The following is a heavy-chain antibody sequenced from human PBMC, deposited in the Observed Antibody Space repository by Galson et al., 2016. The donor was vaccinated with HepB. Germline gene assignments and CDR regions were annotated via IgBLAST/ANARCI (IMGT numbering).Heavy chain of an antibody. Sequence: SLRLSCAASGFTFSSYAMSWVRQAPGKGLEWVSTISGSSASTYYADSVKGRFTISRDNSNNTLSLQMNSLRAEDTAVYYCARDATWCLEYWGQGTLVTVSS. CDR3: ARDATWCLEY. D-gene: IGHD2-15*01. CDR1: GFTFSSYA. J-gene: IGHJ4*02. V-gene: IGHV3-23*01. CDR2: ISGSSAST.